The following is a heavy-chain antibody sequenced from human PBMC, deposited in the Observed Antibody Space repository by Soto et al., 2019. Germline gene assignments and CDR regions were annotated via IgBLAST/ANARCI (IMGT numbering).Heavy chain of an antibody. CDR3: TTDRGHMYDFDY. J-gene: IGHJ4*02. V-gene: IGHV3-15*01. D-gene: IGHD2-8*01. CDR1: GFTFDNAW. CDR2: IKSKTDGGTA. Sequence: EVQLVESGGGLVKPGGSLRLSCAASGFTFDNAWMSWVRQAPGKGLEWVGRIKSKTDGGTADYAAPVKGRFTISRDDLKNTLFRQMNSLKTEDTSVYYCTTDRGHMYDFDYWGQGTLVPVSS.